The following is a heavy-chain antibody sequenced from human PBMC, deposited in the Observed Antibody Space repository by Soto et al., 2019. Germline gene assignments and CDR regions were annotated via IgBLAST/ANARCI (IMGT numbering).Heavy chain of an antibody. V-gene: IGHV4-59*01. CDR1: GGSISSYY. CDR2: IYYSGST. D-gene: IGHD2-2*01. CDR3: ARGGEEVVPAAGHYYYYGMDV. Sequence: SETLSLTCTVSGGSISSYYWSWIRQPPGKGLEWIGYIYYSGSTNYNPSLKSRVTISVDTSKNQFSLKLSSVTAADTAVYYCARGGEEVVPAAGHYYYYGMDVWGQGTTVTVSS. J-gene: IGHJ6*02.